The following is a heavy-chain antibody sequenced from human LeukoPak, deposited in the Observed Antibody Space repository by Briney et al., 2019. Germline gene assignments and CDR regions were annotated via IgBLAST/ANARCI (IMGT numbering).Heavy chain of an antibody. CDR3: ARDRTGEGWPDY. CDR1: GYTFTGYY. CDR2: INPNSGGT. J-gene: IGHJ4*02. Sequence: GASVKVSCKASGYTFTGYYMHWVRQGPGQGLEWMGWINPNSGGTNYAQKFQGRVTMTRDTSISTAYMELSRLRSDDTAVYYCARDRTGEGWPDYWGQGTLVTVSS. D-gene: IGHD6-19*01. V-gene: IGHV1-2*02.